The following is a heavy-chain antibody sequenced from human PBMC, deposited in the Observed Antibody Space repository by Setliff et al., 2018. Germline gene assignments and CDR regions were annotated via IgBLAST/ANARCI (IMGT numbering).Heavy chain of an antibody. CDR2: INAVNGVT. V-gene: IGHV1-3*03. CDR1: GYTFSSHA. J-gene: IGHJ6*04. Sequence: VASVKVSCKASGYTFSSHAMHWVRQAPGQGLEWMGWINAVNGVTEYSQDFRGRLTISRDTSANTAYMELSSLKSEDMAVYYCARGGPGYYYFVDVWGKGTTVTVSS. CDR3: ARGGPGYYYFVDV. D-gene: IGHD3-16*01.